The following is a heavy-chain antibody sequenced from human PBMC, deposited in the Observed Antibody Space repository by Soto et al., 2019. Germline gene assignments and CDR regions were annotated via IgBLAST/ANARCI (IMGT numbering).Heavy chain of an antibody. CDR1: GFTFSSYS. J-gene: IGHJ3*02. D-gene: IGHD2-8*01. Sequence: GGSLRLSCAASGFTFSSYSMNWVRQAPGKGLEWVSSISSSSSYIYYADSVKGRFTISRDNAKNSLYLQMNSLRAEDTAVYYCARVGIIPLLYPLTKNAFDIWGQGTMVTVSS. V-gene: IGHV3-21*01. CDR2: ISSSSSYI. CDR3: ARVGIIPLLYPLTKNAFDI.